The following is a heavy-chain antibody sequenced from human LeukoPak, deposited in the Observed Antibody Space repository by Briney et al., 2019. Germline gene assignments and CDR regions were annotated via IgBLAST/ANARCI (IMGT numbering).Heavy chain of an antibody. V-gene: IGHV3-30*18. J-gene: IGHJ5*02. Sequence: PGGSLRLSCAASGFTFSSYGMHWVRQAPGKGLEWVAVISYDGSNKYYADSVKGRFTISRDNSKNTLYLQMNSLRAEDTAVYYCAKRIGYDFWSGYSPNWFDPWGQGTLVTVSS. CDR1: GFTFSSYG. D-gene: IGHD3-3*01. CDR2: ISYDGSNK. CDR3: AKRIGYDFWSGYSPNWFDP.